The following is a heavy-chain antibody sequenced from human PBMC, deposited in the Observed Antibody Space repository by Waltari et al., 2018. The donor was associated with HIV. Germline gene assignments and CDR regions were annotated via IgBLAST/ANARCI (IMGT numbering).Heavy chain of an antibody. CDR3: ARGMDDYSYVFDY. J-gene: IGHJ4*02. CDR1: GFSFGSYT. Sequence: EVQLVESGGGLVKPGGSLRLSCVASGFSFGSYTLNWVRQAPGKGLDWVSSISSSRNYIYYADSVKGRFTISRDNAKNSLYLQMNSLRAEDTAVYYCARGMDDYSYVFDYWGQGALVTVSS. D-gene: IGHD5-18*01. V-gene: IGHV3-21*01. CDR2: ISSSRNYI.